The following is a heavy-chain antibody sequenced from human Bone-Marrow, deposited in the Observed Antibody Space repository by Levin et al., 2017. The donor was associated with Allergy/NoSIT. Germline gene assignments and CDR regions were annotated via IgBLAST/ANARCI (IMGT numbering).Heavy chain of an antibody. Sequence: SGGSLRLSCAASGFTFSTYWMHWVRQAPGKGLVWVSRIQSNGKTNYADSVKGRFTISRDNAKNTLYLQKNSLTVEDTAVYYCARDRFYSDSGSNFSWFDPWGQGTLVTVSS. J-gene: IGHJ5*02. CDR2: IQSNGKT. CDR1: GFTFSTYW. CDR3: ARDRFYSDSGSNFSWFDP. D-gene: IGHD3-10*01. V-gene: IGHV3-74*01.